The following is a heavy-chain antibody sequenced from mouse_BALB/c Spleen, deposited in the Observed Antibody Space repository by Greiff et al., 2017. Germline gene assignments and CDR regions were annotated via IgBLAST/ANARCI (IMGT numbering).Heavy chain of an antibody. J-gene: IGHJ4*01. V-gene: IGHV2-9*02. CDR2: IWAGGST. D-gene: IGHD2-4*01. Sequence: VQLQQSGPGLVAPSQSLSITCTVSGFSLTSYGVHWVRQPPGKGLEWLGVIWAGGSTNYNSALMSRLSISKDNSKSQVFLKMNSLQTDDTAMYYCARDNDYDPYAMDYWGQGTSVTVSS. CDR3: ARDNDYDPYAMDY. CDR1: GFSLTSYG.